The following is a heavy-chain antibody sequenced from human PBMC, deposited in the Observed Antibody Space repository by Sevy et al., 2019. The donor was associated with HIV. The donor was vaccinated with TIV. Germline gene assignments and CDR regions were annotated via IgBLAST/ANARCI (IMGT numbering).Heavy chain of an antibody. Sequence: GESLKISCTTSGFTFDDYAMSWFRQAPGKGLEWVAFITRNSYEAYGGTTDYAASVKGRFIISRDDSKSDAYLQMNSLKTEDTAVYYCTRGLATADTPEYYFDYWGQGTLVTVSS. J-gene: IGHJ4*02. D-gene: IGHD5-12*01. CDR2: ITRNSYEAYGGTT. CDR1: GFTFDDYA. CDR3: TRGLATADTPEYYFDY. V-gene: IGHV3-49*03.